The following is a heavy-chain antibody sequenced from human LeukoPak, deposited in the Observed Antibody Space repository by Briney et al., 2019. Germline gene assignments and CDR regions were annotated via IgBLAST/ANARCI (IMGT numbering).Heavy chain of an antibody. D-gene: IGHD6-19*01. J-gene: IGHJ4*02. CDR1: GYTFTSYG. Sequence: ASVKVSCKASGYTFTSYGISWVRQAPGRGLEWLGWISAYNGNTNYAQNLQGRVTMTTDTSTSTAYMELRSLRSDDTAVYYCTSEYSSGWYNYWGQGTLVTVSS. CDR3: TSEYSSGWYNY. CDR2: ISAYNGNT. V-gene: IGHV1-18*01.